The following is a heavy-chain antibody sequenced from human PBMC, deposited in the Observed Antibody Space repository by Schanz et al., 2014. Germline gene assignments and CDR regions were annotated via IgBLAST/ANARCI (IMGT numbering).Heavy chain of an antibody. V-gene: IGHV3-7*01. Sequence: EVQLVESGGGLVQPGGSLRLSCAASGFTFSAYWMTWVRQAPGKGLDWVGIIKPDGSEKFYVDSVKGRFTISRDNAKNVMYLHPNSLRAEDTAVYYCAREVGGRGGKKDWGQGALVTVS. CDR2: IKPDGSEK. CDR1: GFTFSAYW. J-gene: IGHJ4*02. D-gene: IGHD3-16*01. CDR3: AREVGGRGGKKD.